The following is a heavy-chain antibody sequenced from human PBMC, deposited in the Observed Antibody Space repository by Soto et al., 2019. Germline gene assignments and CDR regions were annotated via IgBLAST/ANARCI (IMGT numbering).Heavy chain of an antibody. V-gene: IGHV1-8*01. CDR3: ARERGYCTNGLCETSNWFDP. J-gene: IGHJ5*02. Sequence: GASVKVSCKASGYTFTSYDINWVRQATGQGLEWMGWMNPYTGNTGYAQKFQGRVTMTWNTSTTTAYMELSSLRSEDTAVYYCARERGYCTNGLCETSNWFDPWGQGTLVTVSS. CDR2: MNPYTGNT. CDR1: GYTFTSYD. D-gene: IGHD2-8*01.